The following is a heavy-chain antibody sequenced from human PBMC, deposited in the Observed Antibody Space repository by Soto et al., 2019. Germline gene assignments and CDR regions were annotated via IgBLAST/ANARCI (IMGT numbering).Heavy chain of an antibody. CDR1: GFSFSSYA. CDR2: ISNGGHDK. D-gene: IGHD2-15*01. J-gene: IGHJ4*02. V-gene: IGHV3-21*01. CDR3: ARWGCSGTNCNLNQRSYDL. Sequence: PGGSLRLSCAASGFSFSSYARNWVRQAPGKGLEWISSISNGGHDKYYADSVKGRFTISRDNSKNTMSLQMNNLRAEDTAVYYCARWGCSGTNCNLNQRSYDLWGQGTLVTVS.